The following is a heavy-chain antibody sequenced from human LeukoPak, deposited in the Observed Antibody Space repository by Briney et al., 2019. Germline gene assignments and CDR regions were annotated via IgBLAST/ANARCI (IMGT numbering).Heavy chain of an antibody. J-gene: IGHJ4*02. V-gene: IGHV3-48*01. CDR1: GFKFSDYS. D-gene: IGHD5-24*01. CDR3: ARDYKYAFDN. CDR2: IGIDSGNT. Sequence: GGSLRLSCAASGFKFSDYSMNWVRQVPGKGLEWVSYIGIDSGNTHYAVSVKGRFTISGDKAKNSLYLQMNSLRVEDTAVYYCARDYKYAFDNWGQGTLVTVSS.